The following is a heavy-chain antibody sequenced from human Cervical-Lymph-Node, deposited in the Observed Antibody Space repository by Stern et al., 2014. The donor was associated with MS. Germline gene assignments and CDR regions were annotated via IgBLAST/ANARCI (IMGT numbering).Heavy chain of an antibody. CDR1: GYTFRKYY. D-gene: IGHD1-26*01. V-gene: IGHV1-46*03. J-gene: IGHJ4*02. Sequence: VQLVQSGAGVKKPGASVKVSCKASGYTFRKYYMHWVRQAPGQGLEWVGIINPSRNTTSHAQKFQDRVTISKDTSTSTVYMELGSLRAEDAAVYYCARDASGTYASLDYWGQGTLVTVSS. CDR3: ARDASGTYASLDY. CDR2: INPSRNTT.